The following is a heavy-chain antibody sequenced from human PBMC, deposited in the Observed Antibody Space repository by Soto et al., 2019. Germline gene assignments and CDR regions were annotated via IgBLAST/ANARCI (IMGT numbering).Heavy chain of an antibody. J-gene: IGHJ4*02. Sequence: GGSLRLSCAASAFTFSNYVMSWVRQAPGKGLEWVSGVSGSGGTTNYADSVKGRFTISRDNSKNTLFLQMNSLRAEDTALYYCAKGDGSSYYYGSGTYYWGQGTLVTVSS. CDR2: VSGSGGTT. CDR3: AKGDGSSYYYGSGTYY. V-gene: IGHV3-23*01. D-gene: IGHD3-10*01. CDR1: AFTFSNYV.